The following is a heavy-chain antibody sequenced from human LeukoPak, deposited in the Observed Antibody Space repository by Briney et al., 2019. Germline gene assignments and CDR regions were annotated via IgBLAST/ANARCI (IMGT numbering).Heavy chain of an antibody. D-gene: IGHD2-2*01. J-gene: IGHJ5*02. Sequence: SETLSLTCTVSGGSISSYYWSWIRQPPGKGLEWIGYIYTSGSTNYNPSLKSRVTISVDTSKNQFSLKLSSVTAADTAVYYCARARGYCSSTSCYGNWFDPWGQGTLVTVSS. CDR2: IYTSGST. CDR3: ARARGYCSSTSCYGNWFDP. V-gene: IGHV4-4*09. CDR1: GGSISSYY.